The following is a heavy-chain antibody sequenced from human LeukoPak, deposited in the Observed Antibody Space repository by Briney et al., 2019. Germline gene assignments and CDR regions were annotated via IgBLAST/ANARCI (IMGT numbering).Heavy chain of an antibody. CDR1: GGSISSYY. Sequence: PSETLSLTCTVSGGSISSYYWSWIRQPPGKGLEWIGYIYYSGSTNYNPSLKSRVTISVDTSKNQFSLKLSSVTAADTAVYYCAISSGYYYGVFDYWGQGTLVTVSS. CDR2: IYYSGST. D-gene: IGHD3-22*01. J-gene: IGHJ4*02. CDR3: AISSGYYYGVFDY. V-gene: IGHV4-59*01.